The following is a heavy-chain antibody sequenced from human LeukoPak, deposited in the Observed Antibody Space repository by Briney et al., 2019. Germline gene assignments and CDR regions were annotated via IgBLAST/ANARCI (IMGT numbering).Heavy chain of an antibody. J-gene: IGHJ6*03. CDR1: GFTFSSYG. CDR2: IRYDGSNK. D-gene: IGHD1-26*01. CDR3: AKDSKIVGATFRSYHFMDV. V-gene: IGHV3-30*02. Sequence: PPGGPLRLSCAAPGFTFSSYGMHWVRQAPGKGLEWVAFIRYDGSNKYYADSVKGRFTISRDNSKNTLYLQMNSLRVEDTAVYYCAKDSKIVGATFRSYHFMDVWGKGTAVTVSS.